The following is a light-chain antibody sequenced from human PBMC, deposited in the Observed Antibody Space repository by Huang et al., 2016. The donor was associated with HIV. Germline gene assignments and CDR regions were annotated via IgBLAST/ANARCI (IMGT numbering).Light chain of an antibody. CDR1: QSVSSN. Sequence: EIVMTQSPATLSVSPGERATLSCRASQSVSSNLAWYQQKPGQAPRLLIYAASTRATGIPARFGGSGSGTDFTLTISSLQSEDFAVYYCQQYNNWPRTFGQGTKVEIK. CDR2: AAS. CDR3: QQYNNWPRT. V-gene: IGKV3-15*01. J-gene: IGKJ1*01.